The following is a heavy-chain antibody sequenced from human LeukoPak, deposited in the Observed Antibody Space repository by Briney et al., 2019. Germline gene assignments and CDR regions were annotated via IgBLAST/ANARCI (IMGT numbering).Heavy chain of an antibody. CDR3: ARERIAAHNWFDP. V-gene: IGHV3-74*01. D-gene: IGHD6-6*01. CDR2: IDSDGSNT. CDR1: GFTFSSYW. Sequence: PGGSLRLSCAASGFTFSSYWRHWVRQAPGKGLVWVGRIDSDGSNTSDAASLKRRSTTSRDNAKTTLYLQMSSLRAEDTALYCCARERIAAHNWFDPWGQGTLVTVSS. J-gene: IGHJ5*02.